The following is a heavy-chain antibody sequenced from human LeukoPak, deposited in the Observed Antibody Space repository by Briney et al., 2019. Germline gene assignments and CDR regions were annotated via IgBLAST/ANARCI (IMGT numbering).Heavy chain of an antibody. CDR3: ARTPQIDDSSLPDAFDI. J-gene: IGHJ3*02. CDR2: ISAYNGNT. V-gene: IGHV1-18*01. D-gene: IGHD3-22*01. CDR1: GYTFTSYG. Sequence: ASVKVSCKASGYTFTSYGISWVRQAPGQGLEWMGWISAYNGNTNYAQKLQGRVTMTTDTSTSTAYMELRSLRSDDTAVYYCARTPQIDDSSLPDAFDIWGQGTMVTVSS.